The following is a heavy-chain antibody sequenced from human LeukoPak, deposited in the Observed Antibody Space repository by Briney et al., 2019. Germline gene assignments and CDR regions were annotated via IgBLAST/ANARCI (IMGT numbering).Heavy chain of an antibody. Sequence: PGGSLRLSCAASGFTFSSYWMSLVRQAPGNGLEWVANIKQDGSEKYYVDSVKGRFTISRDNAKNSLYLQMNSLRAEDTAVYYCAREYYYDSSGYYLDYWGQGTLVTVSS. CDR2: IKQDGSEK. CDR3: AREYYYDSSGYYLDY. V-gene: IGHV3-7*04. CDR1: GFTFSSYW. J-gene: IGHJ4*02. D-gene: IGHD3-22*01.